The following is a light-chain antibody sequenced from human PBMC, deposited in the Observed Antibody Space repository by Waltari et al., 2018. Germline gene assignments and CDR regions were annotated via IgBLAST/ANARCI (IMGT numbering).Light chain of an antibody. J-gene: IGKJ2*01. Sequence: DIVMTKYPASLAVSLGERATINCKSSNSVLYSPNQKNYLAWYQQKPGQPPNLLIYWASTRESGVPDRFSGSGSGTNFTLTISSLQAEDVAVYYCQQHYTAPVTFGQGTKLEI. CDR1: NSVLYSPNQKNY. CDR2: WAS. CDR3: QQHYTAPVT. V-gene: IGKV4-1*01.